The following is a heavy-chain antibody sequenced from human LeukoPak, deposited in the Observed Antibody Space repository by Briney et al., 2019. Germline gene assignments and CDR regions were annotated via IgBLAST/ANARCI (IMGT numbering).Heavy chain of an antibody. CDR1: GGSIDSTNW. V-gene: IGHV4/OR15-8*01. CDR2: IHHDGRI. D-gene: IGHD3-16*02. CDR3: ARSHDHLWGNYPDY. J-gene: IGHJ4*02. Sequence: SETLSLTCDVSGGSIDSTNWWNWVRQPPGKGLEWIGEIHHDGRINYNPSLKSRVTLSVDKSKSQFSLRLNSVTATDTAMYYCARSHDHLWGNYPDYWGQGTLVTVSS.